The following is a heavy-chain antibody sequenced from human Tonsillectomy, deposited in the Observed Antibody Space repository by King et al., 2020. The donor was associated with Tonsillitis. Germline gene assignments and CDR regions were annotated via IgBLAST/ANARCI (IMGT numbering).Heavy chain of an antibody. Sequence: QLQESGPGLVKPSETLSLTCTVSGGSISSYYWSWIRQPPGKGLEWIGYISDSGSTNYNPSLKSRVTISLDTSKNQFSLKLSSLTAADTAVYYCARDNSAGAIPWIGFDLWGRGTMVTVSS. CDR2: ISDSGST. CDR1: GGSISSYY. D-gene: IGHD1-26*01. V-gene: IGHV4-59*01. CDR3: ARDNSAGAIPWIGFDL. J-gene: IGHJ3*01.